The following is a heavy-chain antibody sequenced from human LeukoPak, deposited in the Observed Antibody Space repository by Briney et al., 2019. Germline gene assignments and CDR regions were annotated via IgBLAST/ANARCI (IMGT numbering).Heavy chain of an antibody. J-gene: IGHJ5*02. D-gene: IGHD3-10*01. CDR2: IYYSGST. Sequence: PSETLSLTCTVSGGSISSYYWSWIRQPPGKGLEWSGYIYYSGSTNYHPSLKSRVTISVDTSKNQFSLKLSSVTAADTAVYYCARVTGSGSLIVPPSWFDPWGQGTLVTVSS. CDR1: GGSISSYY. V-gene: IGHV4-59*01. CDR3: ARVTGSGSLIVPPSWFDP.